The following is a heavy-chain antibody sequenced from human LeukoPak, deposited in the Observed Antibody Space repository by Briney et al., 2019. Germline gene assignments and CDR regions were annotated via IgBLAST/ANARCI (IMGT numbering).Heavy chain of an antibody. CDR2: INPNSGGT. V-gene: IGHV1-2*02. J-gene: IGHJ4*02. CDR3: ARGHREVEGSKYSYGKEVDY. CDR1: GYTFTGYY. Sequence: ASVKVSCKASGYTFTGYYMHWVRQAPGQGLEWMGWINPNSGGTNYAQKFQGRVTMTRDTSISTAYMELSRLRSDDTAVYYCARGHREVEGSKYSYGKEVDYWGQGTLVTVSS. D-gene: IGHD5-18*01.